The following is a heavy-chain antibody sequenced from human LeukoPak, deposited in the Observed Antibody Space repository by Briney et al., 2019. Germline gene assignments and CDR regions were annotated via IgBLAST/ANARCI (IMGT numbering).Heavy chain of an antibody. J-gene: IGHJ6*02. CDR3: TRLMGSAVIEV. CDR1: GFTFSGSA. CDR2: IRSKANSYAT. V-gene: IGHV3-73*01. Sequence: GGPLRLSCAASGFTFSGSAMHWVRQASGKGLEWVGRIRSKANSYATAYAASVKGRFTISRDDSKNTAYLQINSLKTEDTAVYYCTRLMGSAVIEVWGQGTTVTVSS. D-gene: IGHD3-10*01.